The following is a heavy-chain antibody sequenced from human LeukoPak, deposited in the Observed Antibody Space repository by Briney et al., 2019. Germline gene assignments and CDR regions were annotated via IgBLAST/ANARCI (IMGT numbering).Heavy chain of an antibody. D-gene: IGHD4-17*01. V-gene: IGHV3-21*01. J-gene: IGHJ6*02. CDR1: EFTFSSYS. CDR2: ISSSSSYI. Sequence: SGGSLRLSCAASEFTFSSYSMNWVRQAPGKGLEWVSSISSSSSYIYYADSVKGRFTISRDNAKNSLYLQMNSLRAEDTAVYYCARDQPDYGDYGMDVWGQGTTVTVSS. CDR3: ARDQPDYGDYGMDV.